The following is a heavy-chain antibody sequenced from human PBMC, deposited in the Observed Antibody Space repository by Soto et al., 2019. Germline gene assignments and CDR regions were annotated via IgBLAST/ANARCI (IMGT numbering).Heavy chain of an antibody. CDR1: GGSISSGGYS. V-gene: IGHV4-30-2*01. CDR3: DRAYSSSSRENWVDP. J-gene: IGHJ5*02. D-gene: IGHD6-6*01. Sequence: PSETLSLTCAVSGGSISSGGYSWSWIRQPPGKGLEWIGYIYHSVSTYYNPSLKSRVTISVDRSKNQFSLKLSSVTAADTAVYYCDRAYSSSSRENWVDPWGQGTLVTVSS. CDR2: IYHSVST.